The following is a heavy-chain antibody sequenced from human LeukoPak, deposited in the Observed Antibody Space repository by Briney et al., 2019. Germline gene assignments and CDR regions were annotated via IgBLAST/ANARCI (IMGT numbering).Heavy chain of an antibody. D-gene: IGHD1-26*01. J-gene: IGHJ4*02. CDR3: ARSGVGPFDY. CDR2: ISYDGSNK. Sequence: PGRSLRLSCAASGFTFSSYAMHWVRQAPGKGLEWVAVISYDGSNKYYADSVKGRFTISRDNSKNTLYLQMNSPRAEDTAVYYCARSGVGPFDYWGQGTLVTVSS. V-gene: IGHV3-30*04. CDR1: GFTFSSYA.